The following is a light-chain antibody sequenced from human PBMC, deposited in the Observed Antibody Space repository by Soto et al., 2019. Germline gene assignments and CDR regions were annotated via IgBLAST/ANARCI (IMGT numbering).Light chain of an antibody. V-gene: IGKV3-15*01. CDR3: QQYTDWPPEYT. CDR1: QSVRNN. J-gene: IGKJ2*01. Sequence: EIVMTQSPVTLSVSPGERATLSCRASQSVRNNLAWYQQKPGQAPRLLIYGASTRATDIPARFSGSGSGTEFTLTISSLQSEDFAVYFCQQYTDWPPEYTFGQGTKLEIK. CDR2: GAS.